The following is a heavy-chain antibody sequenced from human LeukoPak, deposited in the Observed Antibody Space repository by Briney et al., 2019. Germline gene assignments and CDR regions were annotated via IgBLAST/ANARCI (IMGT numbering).Heavy chain of an antibody. J-gene: IGHJ4*02. V-gene: IGHV3-30*18. Sequence: PGGSLRLSCAASGFTFSSYGMHWVRQAPGKGLEWVAVISYDGSNKYYADSVKGRFTISRDNSKNTLYLQMNSLRAEDTAVYYCAKAPDGSSCYFDYWGQGTLVTVSS. CDR1: GFTFSSYG. CDR2: ISYDGSNK. CDR3: AKAPDGSSCYFDY. D-gene: IGHD6-6*01.